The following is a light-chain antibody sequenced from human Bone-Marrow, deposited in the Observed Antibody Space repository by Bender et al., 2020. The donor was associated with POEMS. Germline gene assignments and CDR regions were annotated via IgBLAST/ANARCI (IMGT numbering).Light chain of an antibody. V-gene: IGLV3-21*02. CDR2: DDT. CDR3: QVWDSTSDLVV. J-gene: IGLJ2*01. Sequence: SFELTQPPSVSVSPGQTASIACSGDKLGDQYASWYQQKPGQAPVLVVYDDTDRPSGIPERFSGSNSGNTATLTISRVEAGDEADYYCQVWDSTSDLVVFGGGTKLTVL. CDR1: KLGDQY.